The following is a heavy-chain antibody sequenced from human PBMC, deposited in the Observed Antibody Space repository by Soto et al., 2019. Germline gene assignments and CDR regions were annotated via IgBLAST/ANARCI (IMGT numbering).Heavy chain of an antibody. CDR3: ARGEYCSGGSCYAVHLIDY. V-gene: IGHV1-3*01. D-gene: IGHD2-15*01. CDR2: INAGNGNT. CDR1: GYTFTSYA. Sequence: ASVKVSCKASGYTFTSYAMHWVRQAPGQRLEWMGWINAGNGNTKYSQKFQGRVTITRDTSASTAYMELSSLRSEDTAVYYCARGEYCSGGSCYAVHLIDYCGEGTLVTVSS. J-gene: IGHJ4*02.